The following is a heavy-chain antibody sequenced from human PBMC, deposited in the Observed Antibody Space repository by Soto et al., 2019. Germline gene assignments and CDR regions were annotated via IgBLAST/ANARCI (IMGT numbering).Heavy chain of an antibody. J-gene: IGHJ4*02. Sequence: VQLMQSGAEVKKPGSSVKVSCKASGGTFSSHSINWVRQAPGQGLEWMGGVISLFGTANYAHNFKGRVTITADQSTSTAYMELNSLRSDDTAVYYCAREVGYGDFSAALLDWGKGTLVTVYS. D-gene: IGHD4-17*01. CDR2: VISLFGTA. CDR1: GGTFSSHS. V-gene: IGHV1-69*01. CDR3: AREVGYGDFSAALLD.